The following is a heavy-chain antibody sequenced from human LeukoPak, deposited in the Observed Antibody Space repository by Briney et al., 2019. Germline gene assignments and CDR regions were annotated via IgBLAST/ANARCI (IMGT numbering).Heavy chain of an antibody. CDR3: AIFDYDFWSGYPY. CDR1: GGSSSGYY. Sequence: SETLSLTCAVYGGSSSGYYWSWIRQPPGKGLEWIGEVNHSGSTNYNPSLKSRVTISVDTSKNQFSLKLSSVTAADTAVYYCAIFDYDFWSGYPYWGQGTLVTVSS. V-gene: IGHV4-34*01. CDR2: VNHSGST. J-gene: IGHJ4*02. D-gene: IGHD3-3*01.